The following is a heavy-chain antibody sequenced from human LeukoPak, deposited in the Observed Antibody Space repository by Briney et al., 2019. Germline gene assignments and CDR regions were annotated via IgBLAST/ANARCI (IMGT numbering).Heavy chain of an antibody. CDR2: IYSGGST. D-gene: IGHD1-26*01. Sequence: GGSLRLSRAASGFTVSSNYMSWVRQAPGKGLEWVSVIYSGGSTYYADSVKGRFTISRDNSKNTLYLQMDSLRAEDTAVYYCAREGVGYFDYWGQGTLVTVSS. CDR3: AREGVGYFDY. J-gene: IGHJ4*02. V-gene: IGHV3-53*01. CDR1: GFTVSSNY.